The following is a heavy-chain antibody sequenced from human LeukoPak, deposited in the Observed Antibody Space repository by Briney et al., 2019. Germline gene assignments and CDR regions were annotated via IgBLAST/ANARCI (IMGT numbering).Heavy chain of an antibody. D-gene: IGHD3-22*01. CDR2: INAGNGNT. CDR1: GYTYTSYA. CDR3: ARDEVVPDAFDI. J-gene: IGHJ3*02. V-gene: IGHV1-3*01. Sequence: ASVKVSSKASGYTYTSYAMHWVRQAPGQRLEWMGWINAGNGNTKYSQKFQGRVTITRDTSASTAYMELSSLRSEDTAVYYCARDEVVPDAFDIWGQGTMVTVSS.